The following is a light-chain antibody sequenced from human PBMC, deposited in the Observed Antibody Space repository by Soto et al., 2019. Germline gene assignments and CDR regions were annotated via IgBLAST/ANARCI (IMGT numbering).Light chain of an antibody. CDR1: SSDVGGSNY. J-gene: IGLJ2*01. CDR2: EVN. Sequence: QSALIQPASVSGSPGQSITISCTGTSSDVGGSNYVSWYQHHPHRAPKLLIYEVNYRPSGVSDRFSGSKSGNTASLTISGLQAEDEADYYCSSYTSSNTLEVFGVGTKQTVL. CDR3: SSYTSSNTLEV. V-gene: IGLV2-14*01.